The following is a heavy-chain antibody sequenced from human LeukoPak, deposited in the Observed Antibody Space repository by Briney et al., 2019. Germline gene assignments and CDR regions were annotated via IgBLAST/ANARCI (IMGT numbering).Heavy chain of an antibody. CDR3: VRVSGSERGTFDV. V-gene: IGHV3-72*01. Sequence: PGGSLSLSCAASGFNFNGRYMDWVRQAPAKGLEWVGRARNKAYSYTTEYAASVRGRFTISRDDSRSSIFLQMNSLKTEDTAVYHCVRVSGSERGTFDVWGQGTVVTVSS. J-gene: IGHJ3*01. D-gene: IGHD3-10*01. CDR1: GFNFNGRY. CDR2: ARNKAYSYTT.